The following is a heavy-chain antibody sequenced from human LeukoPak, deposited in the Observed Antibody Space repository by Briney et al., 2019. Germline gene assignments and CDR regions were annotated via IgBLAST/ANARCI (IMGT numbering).Heavy chain of an antibody. CDR3: ARPARAPTSWFDP. CDR1: GYSISSGYY. J-gene: IGHJ5*02. Sequence: SETLSLTCTVSGYSISSGYYWGWIRQPPGKGLEWIGSIYHSGSTYYNPSLKSRVTISVDTSKNQFSLKLSSVTAADTAVYYCARPARAPTSWFDPWGQGTLVTVSS. CDR2: IYHSGST. V-gene: IGHV4-38-2*02.